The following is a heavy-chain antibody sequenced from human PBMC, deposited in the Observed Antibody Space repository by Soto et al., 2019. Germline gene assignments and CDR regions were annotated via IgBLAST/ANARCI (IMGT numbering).Heavy chain of an antibody. J-gene: IGHJ4*02. V-gene: IGHV4-39*01. CDR1: GSSINSSGYY. CDR3: ARLPSRHLVDY. Sequence: SATLSLTCTVSGSSINSSGYYWGWIRQPPGKGLEWIGSIFYGVSTYYNPSLKSRVTVSVDTSKNQFSLNLRSVTAADTAVYYCARLPSRHLVDYWGQGTLVTVSS. D-gene: IGHD3-3*02. CDR2: IFYGVST.